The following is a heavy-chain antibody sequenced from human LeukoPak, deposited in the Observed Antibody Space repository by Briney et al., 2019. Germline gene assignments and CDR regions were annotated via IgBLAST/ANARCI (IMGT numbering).Heavy chain of an antibody. Sequence: GGSLRLSCAASGFTFSSYAMGWVRQAPGKGLEWVSAISGSGGSTYYADSVKGRFTISRDNSKNTLYLQMNSLRAEDTAVYYCAKDSGCYQSYFDYWGQGTLVTVSS. CDR3: AKDSGCYQSYFDY. CDR2: ISGSGGST. V-gene: IGHV3-23*01. J-gene: IGHJ4*02. D-gene: IGHD1-26*01. CDR1: GFTFSSYA.